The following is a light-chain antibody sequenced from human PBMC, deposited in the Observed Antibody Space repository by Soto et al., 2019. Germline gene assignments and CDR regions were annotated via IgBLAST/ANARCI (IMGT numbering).Light chain of an antibody. J-gene: IGKJ1*01. CDR2: AAS. CDR1: QPISTY. Sequence: DIQMTQSPSSLSASVEDRVIITCRASQPISTYLNWFRQTSGKAPEILIHAASSLESGVPSRFSGSESGTDFTLTISSLQPEDFETYYCQQSFRNPLTFGQGTKVDIK. CDR3: QQSFRNPLT. V-gene: IGKV1-39*01.